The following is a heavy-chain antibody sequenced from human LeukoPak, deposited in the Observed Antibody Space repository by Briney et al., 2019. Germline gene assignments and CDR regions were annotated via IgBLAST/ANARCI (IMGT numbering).Heavy chain of an antibody. J-gene: IGHJ4*02. CDR2: ISSSSSYI. CDR1: GFTFSSYW. V-gene: IGHV3-21*01. Sequence: KSGGSLRLSCAASGFTFSSYWMNWVRQAPGKGLEWVSSISSSSSYIYYADSVKGRFTISRDNAKNSLYLQMNSLRAEDTAVYYCARRGFRGIAGGDGFDYWGQGTLVTVSS. D-gene: IGHD6-13*01. CDR3: ARRGFRGIAGGDGFDY.